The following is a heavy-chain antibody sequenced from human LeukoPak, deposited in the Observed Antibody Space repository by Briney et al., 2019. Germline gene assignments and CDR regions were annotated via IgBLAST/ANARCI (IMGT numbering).Heavy chain of an antibody. J-gene: IGHJ4*02. CDR1: GGSFSDYY. CDR3: AKTPIYSGYKYPPDY. V-gene: IGHV4-31*11. D-gene: IGHD5-12*01. Sequence: SETLSLTCAVYGGSFSDYYWSWIRQHPGKGLEWIGYIYYSGSTYYNPSLKTRVTISIDTSKNQFSLRLSSVTAADTAVYYCAKTPIYSGYKYPPDYGGQETLVTVPS. CDR2: IYYSGST.